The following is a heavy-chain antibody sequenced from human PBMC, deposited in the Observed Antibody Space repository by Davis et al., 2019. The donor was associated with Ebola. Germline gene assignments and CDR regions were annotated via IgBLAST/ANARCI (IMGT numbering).Heavy chain of an antibody. D-gene: IGHD4/OR15-4a*01. V-gene: IGHV3-74*01. Sequence: GESLKISCAASGFTFSDYWMHWVRQGPGKGLVWVSRINRDGSTTSSADSVKGRFTISRDNAKNTLYLHMNNLRADDTAVYYCASAYDYGSPTDWGQGTLVSVSS. CDR1: GFTFSDYW. CDR3: ASAYDYGSPTD. J-gene: IGHJ4*02. CDR2: INRDGSTT.